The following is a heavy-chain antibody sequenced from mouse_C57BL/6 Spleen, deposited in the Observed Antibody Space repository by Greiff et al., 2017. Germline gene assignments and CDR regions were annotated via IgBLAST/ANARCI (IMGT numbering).Heavy chain of an antibody. J-gene: IGHJ3*01. Sequence: QVQLKQSGAELVKPGASVKLSCKASGYTFTEYTIHWVKQRSGQGLEWIGWFYPGSGSIKYNEKFKDKATLTADKSSSTVYMELSRLTSEDSAVCFCARHEGRGSSYLAWFAYWGQGTLVTVSA. CDR1: GYTFTEYT. CDR3: ARHEGRGSSYLAWFAY. D-gene: IGHD1-1*01. V-gene: IGHV1-62-2*01. CDR2: FYPGSGSI.